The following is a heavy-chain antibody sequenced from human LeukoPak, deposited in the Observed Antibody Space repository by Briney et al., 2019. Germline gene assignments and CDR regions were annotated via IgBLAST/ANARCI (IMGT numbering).Heavy chain of an antibody. V-gene: IGHV3-30*04. CDR1: GFTFGGYA. J-gene: IGHJ5*02. Sequence: GGSLRLSCAASGFTFGGYAMHWVRQAPGKGLEWVAVISYDGSNKYYADSVKGRFTISRDNSKNTLYLQMNSLRAEDTAVYYCARAPNSGWYVDNWFDPWGQGTLVTVSS. D-gene: IGHD6-19*01. CDR2: ISYDGSNK. CDR3: ARAPNSGWYVDNWFDP.